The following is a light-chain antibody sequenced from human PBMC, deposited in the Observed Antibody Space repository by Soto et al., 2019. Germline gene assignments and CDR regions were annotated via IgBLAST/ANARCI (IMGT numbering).Light chain of an antibody. CDR2: DAS. Sequence: EIVLTQSPDTLSLSPGDIATISCSASQSISSYLAWYQQKPGQSPRLLIYDASNRATGIPARFSGSGSGTDFTLTISSLEPEDFAVYYCQQRSDWPPITFGQGTRLEIK. J-gene: IGKJ5*01. CDR1: QSISSY. CDR3: QQRSDWPPIT. V-gene: IGKV3-11*01.